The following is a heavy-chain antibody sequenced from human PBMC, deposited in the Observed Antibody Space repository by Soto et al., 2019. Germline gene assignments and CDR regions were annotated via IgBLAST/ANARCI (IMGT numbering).Heavy chain of an antibody. J-gene: IGHJ6*03. Sequence: GGSLRLSCAASGFTVSSNYMSWVRQAPGKGLEWVSVIYSGGSTYYADSVKGRFTISRDNSKNTLYLQMNSLRAEDTAVYYCVCGRTWTWAYYMDVLGNGPTVT. CDR1: GFTVSSNY. D-gene: IGHD2-15*01. CDR3: VCGRTWTWAYYMDV. V-gene: IGHV3-66*01. CDR2: IYSGGST.